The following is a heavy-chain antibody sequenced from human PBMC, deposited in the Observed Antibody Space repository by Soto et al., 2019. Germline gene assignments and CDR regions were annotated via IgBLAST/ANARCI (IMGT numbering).Heavy chain of an antibody. CDR2: IYPGDSDT. Sequence: GESLKISCKGSGYNFTSYWIAWVRQMPGEGLEWMGIIYPGDSDTKYSPSFEGQVTISVDKSISTAYLQWSSLKASDTAMYYCARRGAFPSWFDPWGQGTLVTVSS. J-gene: IGHJ5*02. CDR1: GYNFTSYW. CDR3: ARRGAFPSWFDP. V-gene: IGHV5-51*01. D-gene: IGHD1-26*01.